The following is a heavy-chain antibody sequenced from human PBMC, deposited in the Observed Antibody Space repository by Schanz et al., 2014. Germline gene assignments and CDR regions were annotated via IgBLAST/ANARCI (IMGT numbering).Heavy chain of an antibody. Sequence: QVQLVESGGGVAQPGGSLRLSCAASGFSFSGYGMHWVRQAPGKGLEWVAYIRFDASAKYYGDSVEGRFTISRDNAKNTLYLQMNSLRPEDTALYYCARDRQQLVGRIGYYYGMDVWGQGTTVTVSS. D-gene: IGHD6-13*01. J-gene: IGHJ6*02. CDR1: GFSFSGYG. CDR3: ARDRQQLVGRIGYYYGMDV. V-gene: IGHV3-30*02. CDR2: IRFDASAK.